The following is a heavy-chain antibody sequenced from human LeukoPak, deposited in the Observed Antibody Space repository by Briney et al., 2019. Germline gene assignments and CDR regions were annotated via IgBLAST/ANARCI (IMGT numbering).Heavy chain of an antibody. J-gene: IGHJ4*02. CDR3: AKDLLSYGGNSPFDN. V-gene: IGHV3-30*18. D-gene: IGHD4-23*01. Sequence: GRSLRLSCAASGXTFSSYGVHWVRQAPGKGLEWVAVISYDGNIKNYADSVKGRFTISRDTSKSTLDLQMNSLRGEDTAVYYCAKDLLSYGGNSPFDNWGQGTLVIVSS. CDR2: ISYDGNIK. CDR1: GXTFSSYG.